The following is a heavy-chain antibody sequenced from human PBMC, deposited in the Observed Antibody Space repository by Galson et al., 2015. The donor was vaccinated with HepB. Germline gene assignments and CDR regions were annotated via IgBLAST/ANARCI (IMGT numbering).Heavy chain of an antibody. D-gene: IGHD3-22*01. V-gene: IGHV3-23*01. J-gene: IGHJ4*02. Sequence: SLRLSCAASGFTFSSYAMSWVRQAPGKGLEWVSAISGSGGSTYYADSVKGRFTISRDNSKNTLYLQMNSLRAEDTAVYYCAKEGSHSGYSPYYFDYWGQGTLVTVSS. CDR1: GFTFSSYA. CDR3: AKEGSHSGYSPYYFDY. CDR2: ISGSGGST.